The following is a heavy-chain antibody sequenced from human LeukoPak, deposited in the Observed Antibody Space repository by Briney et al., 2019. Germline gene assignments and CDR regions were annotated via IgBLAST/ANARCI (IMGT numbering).Heavy chain of an antibody. J-gene: IGHJ4*02. V-gene: IGHV4-39*01. CDR3: ARQYYGSGSFNFDY. D-gene: IGHD3-10*01. CDR2: IYYSGST. Sequence: SETLSLTCTVSGGSISSSSYYWGWIRQPPGKGQEWIGSIYYSGSTYYNPSLKSRVTISVDTSKNQFSLKLSSVTAADTAVYYCARQYYGSGSFNFDYWGQGTLVTVSS. CDR1: GGSISSSSYY.